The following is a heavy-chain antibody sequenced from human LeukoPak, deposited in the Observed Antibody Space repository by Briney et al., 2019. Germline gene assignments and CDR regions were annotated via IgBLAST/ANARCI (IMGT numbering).Heavy chain of an antibody. V-gene: IGHV3-21*04. CDR1: GFTFSSYS. D-gene: IGHD6-13*01. Sequence: GGSLRLSCAASGFTFSSYSMNWVRQAPGKGLEWVSSISSSGSDTYYADSVKGRFTISRDNSKNTLYLQMNSLRAEDTAVYYCAKDASSSWANWFDPWGQGTLVTVSS. CDR3: AKDASSSWANWFDP. CDR2: ISSSGSDT. J-gene: IGHJ5*02.